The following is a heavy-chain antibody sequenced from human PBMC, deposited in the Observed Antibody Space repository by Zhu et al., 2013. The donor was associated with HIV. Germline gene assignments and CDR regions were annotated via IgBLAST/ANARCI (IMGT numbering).Heavy chain of an antibody. Sequence: QVQLQESGPGLVKPSETLSLTCTVSGGSISSYYWSWIRQPPGKGLEWIGYIYYSGSTNYNPSLKSRVTISVDTSKNQFSLKLSSVTAADTAVYYCARAEARTRFDPWGQGTLVTVSS. CDR2: IYYSGST. J-gene: IGHJ5*02. D-gene: IGHD2-2*01. V-gene: IGHV4-59*01. CDR3: ARAEARTRFDP. CDR1: GGSISSYY.